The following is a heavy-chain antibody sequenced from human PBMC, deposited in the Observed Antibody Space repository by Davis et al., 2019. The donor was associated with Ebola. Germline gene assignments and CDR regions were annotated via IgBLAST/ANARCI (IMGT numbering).Heavy chain of an antibody. CDR3: ASDYDPTYYYYGMDV. Sequence: AASVKVSCKASGYTFTSYYMHWVRQAPGQGLEWMGGIIPIFGTANYAQKFQGRVTITADKSTSTAYMELSSLRSEDTAVYYCASDYDPTYYYYGMDVWGQGTTVTVSS. V-gene: IGHV1-69*06. CDR1: GYTFTSYY. D-gene: IGHD5-12*01. CDR2: IIPIFGTA. J-gene: IGHJ6*02.